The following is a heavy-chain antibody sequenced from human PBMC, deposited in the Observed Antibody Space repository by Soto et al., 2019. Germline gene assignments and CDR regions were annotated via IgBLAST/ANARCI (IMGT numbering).Heavy chain of an antibody. CDR3: ARGGGFGVVPAPYDH. V-gene: IGHV1-46*03. CDR2: INPSGGYT. Sequence: ASVKVSCKASGYTFSSYYMNWVRQAPGQGLEWLGIINPSGGYTTYAQRFLGRVTMTSDTSTSTVHMELGSLTSEDTAVYYCARGGGFGVVPAPYDHWGKGPPDTVSS. CDR1: GYTFSSYY. J-gene: IGHJ4*02. D-gene: IGHD2-21*02.